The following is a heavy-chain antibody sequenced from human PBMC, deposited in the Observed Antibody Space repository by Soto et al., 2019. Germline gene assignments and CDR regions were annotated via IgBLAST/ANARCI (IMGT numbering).Heavy chain of an antibody. CDR2: IIPIFGTA. J-gene: IGHJ4*02. V-gene: IGHV1-69*06. Sequence: ASVKVSCKASGGTFSSYAISWVRQAPGQGLEWMGGIIPIFGTANYAQKFQGRVTITADKSTSTAYMELSSLRSEDTAVYYCAREARGYSYSAVHGHRSEFDYWGQGTLVTVSS. CDR3: AREARGYSYSAVHGHRSEFDY. D-gene: IGHD5-18*01. CDR1: GGTFSSYA.